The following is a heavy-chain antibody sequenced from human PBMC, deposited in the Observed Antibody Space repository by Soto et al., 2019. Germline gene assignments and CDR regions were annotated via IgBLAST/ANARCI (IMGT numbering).Heavy chain of an antibody. Sequence: SETLSLTCTVSGGSISSYYRSWIRQPAGKGLEWIGRIYTSGSTNYNPSLKSRVTMSVDTSKNQFSLKLSSVTAADTAVYYCARDTIFGVVIKDYYYGMDVWGQGTTVTVSS. CDR1: GGSISSYY. CDR2: IYTSGST. D-gene: IGHD3-3*01. CDR3: ARDTIFGVVIKDYYYGMDV. V-gene: IGHV4-4*07. J-gene: IGHJ6*02.